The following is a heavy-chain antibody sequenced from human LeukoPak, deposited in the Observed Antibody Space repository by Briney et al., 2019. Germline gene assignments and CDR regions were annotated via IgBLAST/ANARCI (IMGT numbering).Heavy chain of an antibody. CDR3: ARAWYYYYYYMDV. CDR1: GGSFSGYY. J-gene: IGHJ6*03. CDR2: IYYSGST. V-gene: IGHV4-59*12. Sequence: PSETLSLTCAVYGGSFSGYYWSWIRQPPGKGLEWIGYIYYSGSTNYNPSLKSRVTISVDTSKNQFSLKLSSVTAADTAVYYCARAWYYYYYYMDVWGKGTTVTVSS.